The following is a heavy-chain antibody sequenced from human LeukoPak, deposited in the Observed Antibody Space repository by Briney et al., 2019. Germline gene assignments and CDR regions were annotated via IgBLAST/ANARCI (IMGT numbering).Heavy chain of an antibody. CDR2: MNPNSGNT. V-gene: IGHV1-8*01. CDR1: GYTVTSYD. Sequence: ASVKVSCKASGYTVTSYDINWVRQATGQGLEWMGWMNPNSGNTGYAQKFQGRVTMTRNTSISTAYMELSSLRSEDTAVYYCARVIITMVRGVIIPYYYGMDVWGQGTTVTVSS. CDR3: ARVIITMVRGVIIPYYYGMDV. J-gene: IGHJ6*02. D-gene: IGHD3-10*01.